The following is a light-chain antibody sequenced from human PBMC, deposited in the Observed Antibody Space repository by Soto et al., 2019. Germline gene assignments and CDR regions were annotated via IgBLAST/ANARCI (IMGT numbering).Light chain of an antibody. CDR2: DNN. Sequence: QSVLTQPPSVSAAPGQKVTISCSGSSSNIGNNYVSWYQQLPGTAPKLLIYDNNKRPSGIPDRFSGSKSGTSATLGITGLQTGDAADYYCGTWDSSLSAGVFGTGTKVTV. CDR1: SSNIGNNY. J-gene: IGLJ1*01. V-gene: IGLV1-51*01. CDR3: GTWDSSLSAGV.